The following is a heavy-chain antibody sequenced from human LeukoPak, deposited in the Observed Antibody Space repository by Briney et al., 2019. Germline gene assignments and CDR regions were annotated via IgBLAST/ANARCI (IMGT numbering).Heavy chain of an antibody. J-gene: IGHJ4*02. Sequence: LETLSLTCTVSGGSLSSYYWSWVRQPPGQGLEWIGYIYYSGGTTYNPPLKSRVTTSVDTTKNNFSLKLSSVTAADTAVSYCARLQGSSSYPDSWGEGTQVTLSS. CDR1: GGSLSSYY. D-gene: IGHD6-13*01. CDR3: ARLQGSSSYPDS. CDR2: IYYSGGT. V-gene: IGHV4-59*08.